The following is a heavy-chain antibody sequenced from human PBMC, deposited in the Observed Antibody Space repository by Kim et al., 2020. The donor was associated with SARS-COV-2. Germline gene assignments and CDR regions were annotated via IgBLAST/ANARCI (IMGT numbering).Heavy chain of an antibody. J-gene: IGHJ3*02. CDR3: ARTLESRNDAFDI. CDR2: IYYSGST. Sequence: SETLPLTCTVSGGSISSYYWSWIRQPPGKGLEWIGYIYYSGSTTYNPSLKSRVTISVETSKNQFSLQLSSVTAADTAVYYCARTLESRNDAFDIWGQGTMVTVSS. V-gene: IGHV4-59*01. CDR1: GGSISSYY.